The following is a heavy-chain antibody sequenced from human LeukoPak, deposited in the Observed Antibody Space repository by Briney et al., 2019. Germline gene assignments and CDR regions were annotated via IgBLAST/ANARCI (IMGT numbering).Heavy chain of an antibody. CDR2: INPHSCGT. J-gene: IGHJ5*02. CDR1: GYTFTCCY. D-gene: IGHD2-2*01. V-gene: IGHV1-2*02. CDR3: ARERVDHVVVPAAEFDP. Sequence: ASVKGSCKASGYTFTCCYMHWVRQAPGQGLERRGWINPHSCGTNYAQNFKGRLTMTPDTSISTAYMELSRLRSDDTAVYYCARERVDHVVVPAAEFDPWGQGTLVTV.